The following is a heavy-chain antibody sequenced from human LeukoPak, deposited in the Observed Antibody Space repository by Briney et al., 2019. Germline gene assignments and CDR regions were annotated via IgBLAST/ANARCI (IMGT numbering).Heavy chain of an antibody. CDR1: GGSISSNNW. V-gene: IGHV4-4*02. Sequence: SETLSLTCAVSGGSISSNNWWGWVRQPPGKGLEWIGDIYHSGSTYYNPSLKSRVIISVDRSKNQFSLNLSSVTAADTAVYYCARGYTYNYYFDYWGQGTLVTVSS. J-gene: IGHJ4*02. CDR3: ARGYTYNYYFDY. D-gene: IGHD5-18*01. CDR2: IYHSGST.